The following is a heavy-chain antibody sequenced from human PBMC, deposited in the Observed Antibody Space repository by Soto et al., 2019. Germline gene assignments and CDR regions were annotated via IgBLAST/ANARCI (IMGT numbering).Heavy chain of an antibody. J-gene: IGHJ4*02. V-gene: IGHV5-51*01. D-gene: IGHD2-15*01. CDR2: IYPSDSDI. CDR1: GYTFTSYW. Sequence: PGESLKISCKGSGYTFTSYWIGWVRQMPGEGLEWMGVIYPSDSDIRYSPSFHGKVTISADKSITTAYLQWSSRKAADTAMYYCVRSGTSSGRFSDYWGQGTLVTVSS. CDR3: VRSGTSSGRFSDY.